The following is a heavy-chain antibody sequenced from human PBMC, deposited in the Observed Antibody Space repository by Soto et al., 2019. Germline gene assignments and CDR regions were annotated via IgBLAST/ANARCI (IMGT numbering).Heavy chain of an antibody. CDR3: ARAVDAGDTYYYYGMDV. CDR2: IIPIFGTA. Sequence: ASVKVSCKASGGTFSSYAISWVRQAPGQGLEWMGGIIPIFGTANYAQKFQGRVTITADESTSTAYMELSSLRSEDTAVYYCARAVDAGDTYYYYGMDVWGQGTTVTVSS. D-gene: IGHD3-9*01. CDR1: GGTFSSYA. V-gene: IGHV1-69*13. J-gene: IGHJ6*02.